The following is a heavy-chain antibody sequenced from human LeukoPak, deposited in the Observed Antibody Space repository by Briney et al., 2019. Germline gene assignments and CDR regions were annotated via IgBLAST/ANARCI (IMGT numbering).Heavy chain of an antibody. CDR2: INPNSGGT. CDR1: GYTFTGYY. D-gene: IGHD1-26*01. J-gene: IGHJ4*02. CDR3: ASWGWEQQDIDY. V-gene: IGHV1-2*02. Sequence: ASVKVSSKASGYTFTGYYMHWVRQAPGQGREWMGWINPNSGGTKYTQKFQGRVTMTRDTSIRTAYMELSSLRCQDTAVYYFASWGWEQQDIDYWAERTRDSVS.